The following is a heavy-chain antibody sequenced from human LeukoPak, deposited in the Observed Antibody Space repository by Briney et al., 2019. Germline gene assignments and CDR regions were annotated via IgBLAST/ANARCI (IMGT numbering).Heavy chain of an antibody. Sequence: GGSLRLSCAASGFTFSNYAMNWARQAPGKGLEWVSAISSSGGTTYYADSVKGRFTVSRDNSKNTLYLQMSSLRAEDTAVYYCATSAEEDYSVAYWGQGTLVTVSS. D-gene: IGHD3-10*01. V-gene: IGHV3-23*01. J-gene: IGHJ4*02. CDR1: GFTFSNYA. CDR3: ATSAEEDYSVAY. CDR2: ISSSGGTT.